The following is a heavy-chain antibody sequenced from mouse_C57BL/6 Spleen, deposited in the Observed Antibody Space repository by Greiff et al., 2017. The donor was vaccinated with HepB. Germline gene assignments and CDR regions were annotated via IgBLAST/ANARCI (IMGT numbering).Heavy chain of an antibody. J-gene: IGHJ2*01. CDR2: IDPSDSYT. CDR1: GYTFTSYW. CDR3: ARGGTGTGGGVDY. Sequence: VQLQQPGAELVMPGASVKLSCKASGYTFTSYWMHWVKQRPGQGLEWIGEIDPSDSYTNYNQKFKGKSTLTVDKSSSTAYMQLSSLTSEDSAVYYCARGGTGTGGGVDYWGQGTTLTVSS. V-gene: IGHV1-69*01. D-gene: IGHD4-1*01.